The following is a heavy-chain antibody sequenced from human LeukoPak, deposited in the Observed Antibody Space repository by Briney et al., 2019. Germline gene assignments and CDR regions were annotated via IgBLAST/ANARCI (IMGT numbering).Heavy chain of an antibody. CDR2: IYYSGTT. J-gene: IGHJ4*02. D-gene: IGHD7-27*01. CDR1: GGSISSDY. CDR3: ARGANWGSPDY. Sequence: SETLSLTCTVSGGSISSDYWSWIRQSPGKGLEWIGYIYYSGTTSYNPSLKRRVTISLDTSKNQFSLKLSSVTAADTAVHYCARGANWGSPDYWGQGTLVTVSS. V-gene: IGHV4-59*01.